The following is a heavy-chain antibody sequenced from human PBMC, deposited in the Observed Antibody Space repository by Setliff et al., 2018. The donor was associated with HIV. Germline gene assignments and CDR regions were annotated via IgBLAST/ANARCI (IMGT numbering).Heavy chain of an antibody. J-gene: IGHJ4*03. V-gene: IGHV5-51*01. CDR2: IYPGGSEN. Sequence: GEYLKISCKGSGYDFSSYWIAWVRQMPGKGLGWVGVIYPGGSENRYSPSLQGQVIISADKSVSTAYLQLNSLKASDTAMDYCAKGGGLNFRYHDWFVKIWGQGTLVTVSS. CDR1: GYDFSSYW. CDR3: AKGGGLNFRYHDWFVKI. D-gene: IGHD3-9*01.